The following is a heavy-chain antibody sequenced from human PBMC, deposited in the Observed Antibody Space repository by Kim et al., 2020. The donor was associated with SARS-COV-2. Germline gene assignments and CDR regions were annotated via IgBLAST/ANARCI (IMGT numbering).Heavy chain of an antibody. CDR3: ARRPIAAAGTGDY. D-gene: IGHD6-13*01. Sequence: NHPPLKSRVTISVDTSKNQFSLKLSSVTAADTAVYYCARRPIAAAGTGDYWGQGTLVTVSS. J-gene: IGHJ4*02. V-gene: IGHV4-39*01.